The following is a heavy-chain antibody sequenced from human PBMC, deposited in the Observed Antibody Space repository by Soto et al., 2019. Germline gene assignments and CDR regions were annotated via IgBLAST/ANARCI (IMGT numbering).Heavy chain of an antibody. CDR1: GYSFAGYW. D-gene: IGHD6-13*01. CDR3: ARQIYDSGTGPNFQYYFDS. V-gene: IGHV5-10-1*01. Sequence: PGESLKISCKGSGYSFAGYWITWVRQKPGKGPEWMGRIDPSDSQTYYSPSFRGHVTISATKSITTVFLQWSSLRASDTAMYYCARQIYDSGTGPNFQYYFDSWGQGTPVTVSS. J-gene: IGHJ4*02. CDR2: IDPSDSQT.